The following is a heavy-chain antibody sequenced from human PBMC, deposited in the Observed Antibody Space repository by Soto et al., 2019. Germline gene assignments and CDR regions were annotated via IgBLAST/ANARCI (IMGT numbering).Heavy chain of an antibody. V-gene: IGHV1-24*01. Sequence: ASVKVSCKVSGYTLTELAMHWVRQAPGKGLEWMGGFDPEDGETIYAQKFQGRVTMTEDTSTDTAYMELSSLRSEDTAVYYCATGGVRGVTPPYYYYYYMDVWGKGTTVXVSS. CDR1: GYTLTELA. CDR3: ATGGVRGVTPPYYYYYYMDV. J-gene: IGHJ6*03. CDR2: FDPEDGET. D-gene: IGHD3-10*01.